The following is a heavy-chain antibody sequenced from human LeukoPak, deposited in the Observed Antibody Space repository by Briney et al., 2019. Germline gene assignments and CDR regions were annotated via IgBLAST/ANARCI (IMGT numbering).Heavy chain of an antibody. D-gene: IGHD3-22*01. Sequence: GGSPRLSCAASGFTFSSFGMHWVRQAPGKGLEWVAVISSDGVNKYSADSEKGRFTISRDNSKNTLYLQMNSLRAADTAVYYCAKGQNYYDGSGYYSTDYWGQGTPVTVSS. CDR2: ISSDGVNK. V-gene: IGHV3-30*18. CDR1: GFTFSSFG. J-gene: IGHJ4*02. CDR3: AKGQNYYDGSGYYSTDY.